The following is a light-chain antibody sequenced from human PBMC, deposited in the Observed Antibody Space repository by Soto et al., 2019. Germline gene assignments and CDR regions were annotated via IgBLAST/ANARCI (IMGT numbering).Light chain of an antibody. CDR3: QKYNNWPRT. CDR2: GAS. CDR1: QSVSSSY. J-gene: IGKJ1*01. V-gene: IGKV3-20*01. Sequence: MLLTQSPGTLSLSPGDRATLSCRDSQSVSSSYLAWYKQKTGQAPRILIYGASTRATGIPDRFSGSGSGTELNLTISRLQSEDFAVYYCQKYNNWPRTCGQGTKVDIK.